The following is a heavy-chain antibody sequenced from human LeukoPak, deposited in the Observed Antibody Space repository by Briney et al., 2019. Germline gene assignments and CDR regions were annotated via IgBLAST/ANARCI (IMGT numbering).Heavy chain of an antibody. J-gene: IGHJ4*02. Sequence: GGSLRLSCAASGFTFSSSWMHWVRQAPEKGLVWVSRINSDGSSTSYADSVKGRFTISRDNAKNTLYLQMDSLRAEDTAVYYCARDRAWNYFDYWGQGTLVTVSS. CDR2: INSDGSST. CDR3: ARDRAWNYFDY. D-gene: IGHD3-3*01. CDR1: GFTFSSSW. V-gene: IGHV3-74*01.